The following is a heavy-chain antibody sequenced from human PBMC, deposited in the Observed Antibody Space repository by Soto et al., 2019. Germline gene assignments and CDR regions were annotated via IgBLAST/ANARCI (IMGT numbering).Heavy chain of an antibody. Sequence: EVQLVESGGGLVQPGGSLSLSCAASGFTFSSNWMFWVRQLPGKGLLWVSRINSDGSETTYVDSVKGRLTISRDNDKNTLYLQMNSLRVEDTAVYYCARDGEGSWGQGTMVTVSS. CDR1: GFTFSSNW. CDR3: ARDGEGS. D-gene: IGHD2-21*01. CDR2: INSDGSET. V-gene: IGHV3-74*01. J-gene: IGHJ5*02.